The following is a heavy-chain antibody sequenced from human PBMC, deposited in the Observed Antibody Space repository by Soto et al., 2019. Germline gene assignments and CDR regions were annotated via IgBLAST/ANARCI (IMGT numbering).Heavy chain of an antibody. Sequence: QVQLVESGGGVVQPGRSLRLSCAASGFTFSSYAMHWVRQAPGKGLEWVAVISYDGSNKYYADSVKGRFTISRDNSKKSLDLQMNSLRAEDTAVYYCARGANYVWGSYRPYDFDYWGQGTLVTVSS. V-gene: IGHV3-30-3*01. D-gene: IGHD3-16*02. CDR3: ARGANYVWGSYRPYDFDY. J-gene: IGHJ4*02. CDR1: GFTFSSYA. CDR2: ISYDGSNK.